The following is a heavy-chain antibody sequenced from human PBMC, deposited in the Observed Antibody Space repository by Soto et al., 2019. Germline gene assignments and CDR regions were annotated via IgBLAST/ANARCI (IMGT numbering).Heavy chain of an antibody. V-gene: IGHV1-18*01. CDR2: ISAYNGNT. Sequence: GASVKVSCKASGYTFTSYGISWVRQAPGQGLEWMGWISAYNGNTNYAQKLQGRVTMTTDTSTSTAYMELRSLRSDDTAVYYCARASPLREAGYDFWGVFSALASWVQGSLDPVS. CDR1: GYTFTSYG. J-gene: IGHJ5*02. D-gene: IGHD3-3*01. CDR3: ARASPLREAGYDFWGVFSALAS.